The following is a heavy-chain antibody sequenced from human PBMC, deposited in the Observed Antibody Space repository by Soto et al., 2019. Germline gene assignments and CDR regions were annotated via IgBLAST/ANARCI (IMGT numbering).Heavy chain of an antibody. J-gene: IGHJ4*02. CDR2: IYWDDDE. CDR1: GFSLSTSGVG. Sequence: QITLKESGPTLVKPTQTLTLTCTFSGFSLSTSGVGVGWIRQPPGKALEWLALIYWDDDERYIPSLKSRLTISKDTSKDQVVLTMTNIDPVDTATYYCIRGFWDTAQIDYWGQGTLVTVSS. V-gene: IGHV2-5*02. CDR3: IRGFWDTAQIDY. D-gene: IGHD5-18*01.